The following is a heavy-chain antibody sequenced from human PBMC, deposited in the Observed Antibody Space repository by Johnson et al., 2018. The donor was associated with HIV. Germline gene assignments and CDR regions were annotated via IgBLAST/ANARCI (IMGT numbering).Heavy chain of an antibody. CDR3: ARDRILTGYDAFDI. CDR2: IYSGGNT. CDR1: GFSISSNY. Sequence: EVQLVESGGGVVQPGGSLRLSCEASGFSISSNYLSWVRQAPGKSLEWVSIIYSGGNTYYADSVKGRFTISRDNSKNTLYLQMNSLRAEDTAMYYCARDRILTGYDAFDIWGQGTMVTVSS. J-gene: IGHJ3*02. V-gene: IGHV3-53*01. D-gene: IGHD3-9*01.